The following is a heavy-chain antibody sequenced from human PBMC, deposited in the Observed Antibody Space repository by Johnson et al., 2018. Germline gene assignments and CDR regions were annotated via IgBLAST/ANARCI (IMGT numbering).Heavy chain of an antibody. J-gene: IGHJ6*02. CDR3: ASEMGIIRANYYYYGMDV. CDR1: GFTLSSYG. D-gene: IGHD3-3*01. V-gene: IGHV3-30*03. Sequence: VQLVETGGGVAQHGRSLRLSCAASGFTLSSYGMHWVRPAPGKGLEWVAVISYDGSKKHYADSAKGRFTISRDNSKNTLYMQMNSLRAEDTAVYYCASEMGIIRANYYYYGMDVWGQGTTVTVSS. CDR2: ISYDGSKK.